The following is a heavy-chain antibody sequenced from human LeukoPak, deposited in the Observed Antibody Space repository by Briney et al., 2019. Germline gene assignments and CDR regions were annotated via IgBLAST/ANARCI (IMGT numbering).Heavy chain of an antibody. CDR1: GYSISSGYY. D-gene: IGHD2-21*02. V-gene: IGHV4-38-2*01. CDR3: ARGRRIVVVTATRWFDP. CDR2: IYHSGST. Sequence: PSETLSLTCAVSGYSISSGYYWGWIRQPPGKGLEWIGSIYHSGSTYYNPSLKSRVTISVDTSKNQFSLKLSSVTAADTAVYYCARGRRIVVVTATRWFDPWGQGTLVTVSS. J-gene: IGHJ5*02.